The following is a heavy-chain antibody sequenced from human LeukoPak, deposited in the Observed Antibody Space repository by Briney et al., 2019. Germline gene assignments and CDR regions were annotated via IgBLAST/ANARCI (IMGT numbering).Heavy chain of an antibody. CDR3: AKDIHSNYYDSSGYYSWIPYFDY. CDR1: GFTFDDYA. Sequence: GGSLRLTFAASGFTFDDYAMHWVRQAPGKGLEWVSGISWNSGSIGYADSVKGRFTISRDNAKNSLYLQMNSLRAEDTALYYCAKDIHSNYYDSSGYYSWIPYFDYWGQGTLVTVSS. CDR2: ISWNSGSI. D-gene: IGHD3-22*01. J-gene: IGHJ4*02. V-gene: IGHV3-9*01.